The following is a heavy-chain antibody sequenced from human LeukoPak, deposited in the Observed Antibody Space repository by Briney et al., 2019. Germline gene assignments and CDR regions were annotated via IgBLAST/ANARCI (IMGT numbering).Heavy chain of an antibody. D-gene: IGHD2-2*01. CDR1: GFTFSSYS. CDR3: ARDVCSSTSCYAFDY. V-gene: IGHV3-21*01. CDR2: ISSSSSYI. J-gene: IGHJ4*02. Sequence: GGSLRLSCAASGFTFSSYSMNWVRQAPGKGLEWVSSISSSSSYIYYADSVKGRFTISRDNAKNSLYLQMNSLRAEDTAVYYCARDVCSSTSCYAFDYWGQGTRVTVSS.